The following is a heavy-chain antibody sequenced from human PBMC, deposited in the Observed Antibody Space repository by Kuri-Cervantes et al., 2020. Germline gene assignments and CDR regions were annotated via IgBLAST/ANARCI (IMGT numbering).Heavy chain of an antibody. CDR1: GGSISSSNW. D-gene: IGHD3-10*01. CDR3: ARDSGSGDRYYYYYGMDV. Sequence: GSLRLSCAVSGGSISSSNWWSWVRQPPGKGLEWIGEIYHSGSTNYNPSLKSRVTISVDKSKNQFSLRLSSVTAADTAVYYCARDSGSGDRYYYYYGMDVWGQGTTVTVSS. CDR2: IYHSGST. V-gene: IGHV4-4*02. J-gene: IGHJ6*02.